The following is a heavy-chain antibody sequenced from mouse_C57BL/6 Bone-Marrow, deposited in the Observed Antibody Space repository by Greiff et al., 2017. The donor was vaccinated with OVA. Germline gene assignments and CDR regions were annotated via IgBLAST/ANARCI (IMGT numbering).Heavy chain of an antibody. CDR1: GYTFTSYW. J-gene: IGHJ1*03. CDR2: IDPNSGGT. V-gene: IGHV1-72*01. D-gene: IGHD1-1*01. Sequence: QVQLKQPGAELVKPGASVKLSCKASGYTFTSYWMHWVKQRPGRGLEWIGRIDPNSGGTKYNEKFKSKATLTVDKPSSTAYMQLSSLTSEDSAVYYCASGPITTVADWYFDVWGTGTTVTVSS. CDR3: ASGPITTVADWYFDV.